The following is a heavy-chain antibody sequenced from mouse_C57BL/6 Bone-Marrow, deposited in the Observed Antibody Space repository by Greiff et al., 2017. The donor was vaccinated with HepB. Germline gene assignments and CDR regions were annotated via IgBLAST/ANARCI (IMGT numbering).Heavy chain of an antibody. CDR3: ARWVITTVEDAKDY. CDR2: IYPGSGST. J-gene: IGHJ4*01. CDR1: GYTFTSYW. V-gene: IGHV1-55*01. D-gene: IGHD1-1*01. Sequence: QVQLQQPGAELVKPGASVKMSCKASGYTFTSYWITWVKQRPGQGLAWIGDIYPGSGSTNYNEKFKSKAKLTVDTSSSTAYMQLSSLTSEDSAVYYCARWVITTVEDAKDYWGQGTSVTVSS.